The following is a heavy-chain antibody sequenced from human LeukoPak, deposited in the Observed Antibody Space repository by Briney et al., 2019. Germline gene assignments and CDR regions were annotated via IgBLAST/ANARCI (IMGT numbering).Heavy chain of an antibody. J-gene: IGHJ4*02. Sequence: SETLSLTCTVSGGSISSGGYYWTWIRQPPGKGLEWIGYIYYSGSTYYNPSLRSRVTISVDTSKNQFSLKLSSVTAADTAVYYCARVEGQLWFDYWGQGTLVTVSS. CDR1: GGSISSGGYY. CDR2: IYYSGST. D-gene: IGHD3-10*01. V-gene: IGHV4-30-4*01. CDR3: ARVEGQLWFDY.